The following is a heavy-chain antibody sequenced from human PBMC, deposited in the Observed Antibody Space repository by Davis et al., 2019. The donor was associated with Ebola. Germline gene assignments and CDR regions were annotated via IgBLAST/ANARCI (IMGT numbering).Heavy chain of an antibody. Sequence: GESLKISCADSVITFSSYAMSWVRQAPGKGLEWVSAISGSGGSTYYADSVKGRFTISRDNSKNTLYLQMNSLRAEDTAVYYCAKDRHPNWGPGVFDYWGQGTLVTVSS. J-gene: IGHJ4*02. D-gene: IGHD7-27*01. CDR2: ISGSGGST. CDR3: AKDRHPNWGPGVFDY. CDR1: VITFSSYA. V-gene: IGHV3-23*01.